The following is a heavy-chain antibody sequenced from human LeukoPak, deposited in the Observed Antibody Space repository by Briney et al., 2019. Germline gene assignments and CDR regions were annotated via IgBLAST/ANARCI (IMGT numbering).Heavy chain of an antibody. V-gene: IGHV4-39*01. Sequence: SETLSLTCSVSGGSISSSSYYWGWIRQPPGKGLEWIGSIYYSGSTYYNPSLRSRVTISVDTSKNQFSLRLSSATAADTSVYYCARRVGRGYSYGPNYYFDYWGQGTLVTVSS. CDR2: IYYSGST. J-gene: IGHJ4*02. CDR1: GGSISSSSYY. CDR3: ARRVGRGYSYGPNYYFDY. D-gene: IGHD5-18*01.